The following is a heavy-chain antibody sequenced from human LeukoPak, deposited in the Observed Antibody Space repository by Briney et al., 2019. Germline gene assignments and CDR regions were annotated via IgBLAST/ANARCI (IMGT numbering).Heavy chain of an antibody. J-gene: IGHJ4*02. CDR3: AKCGEPSYEILTGYSRFDY. CDR1: GYTFTSYY. Sequence: GASVKVSCKASGYTFTSYYMHWVRQAPGQGPEWMGIISPSGGSTSYAQKFQGRVTITRDTSTTTVYMQLSSLRSEDTAVYYCAKCGEPSYEILTGYSRFDYWGQGTLVTVS. D-gene: IGHD3-9*01. V-gene: IGHV1-46*01. CDR2: ISPSGGST.